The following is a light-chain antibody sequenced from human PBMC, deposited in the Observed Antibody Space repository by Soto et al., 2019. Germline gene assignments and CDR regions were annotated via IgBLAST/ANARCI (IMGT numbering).Light chain of an antibody. CDR1: SGDVGGYNY. CDR2: EVS. CDR3: TSYTSTSTPYV. J-gene: IGLJ1*01. Sequence: QSALTQPASVSGSPGQSITISCTGTSGDVGGYNYVSWYQHHPGKAPKLMIYEVSNRPSGVSNRFSGSKSANTASLTISGLQAEDEADYYCTSYTSTSTPYVFGAGTKVTVL. V-gene: IGLV2-14*01.